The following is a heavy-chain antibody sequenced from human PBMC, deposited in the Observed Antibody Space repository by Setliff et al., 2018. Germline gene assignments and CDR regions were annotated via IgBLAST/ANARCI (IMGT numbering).Heavy chain of an antibody. D-gene: IGHD3-10*01. V-gene: IGHV4-59*08. CDR3: ARSHYYASGNSHYYYMDV. CDR1: GGSISSDY. CDR2: FYHSASS. Sequence: SETLSLTCNVSGGSISSDYWARIRQPPGKALEWIGYFYHSASSNYNPSLKGRVTMSADTSKKQLYLSLTSVSVADTAMYYCARSHYYASGNSHYYYMDVWGKGTAVTVS. J-gene: IGHJ6*03.